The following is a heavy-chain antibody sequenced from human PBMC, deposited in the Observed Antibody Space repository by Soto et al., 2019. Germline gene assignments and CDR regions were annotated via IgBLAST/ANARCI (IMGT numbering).Heavy chain of an antibody. CDR3: ARAPTVTGGAFDI. Sequence: QVQLQQWGAGLLKPSETLSLTCAVYGGSFSGYYWSWIRQPPGKGLEWIGAINHSGSTNYNPSLKSRVTISVDTSKNQFSLKLSSVTAADKAVYYCARAPTVTGGAFDIWGQGTMVTVSS. CDR2: INHSGST. J-gene: IGHJ3*02. V-gene: IGHV4-34*01. D-gene: IGHD4-17*01. CDR1: GGSFSGYY.